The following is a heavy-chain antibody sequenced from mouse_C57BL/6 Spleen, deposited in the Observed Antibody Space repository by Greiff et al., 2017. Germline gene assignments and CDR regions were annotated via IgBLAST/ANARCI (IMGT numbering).Heavy chain of an antibody. J-gene: IGHJ4*01. V-gene: IGHV1-7*01. D-gene: IGHD3-1*01. CDR3: ARYRANKYYAMDY. Sequence: VQLQQPGAELAKPGASVKLSCKASGYTFTSYWMHWVKQRPGQGLEWIGYINPSSGYTKYNQKFKDKATLTADKSSSTAYMQLSSLTYEDSAVYYCARYRANKYYAMDYWGQGTSVTVSS. CDR2: INPSSGYT. CDR1: GYTFTSYW.